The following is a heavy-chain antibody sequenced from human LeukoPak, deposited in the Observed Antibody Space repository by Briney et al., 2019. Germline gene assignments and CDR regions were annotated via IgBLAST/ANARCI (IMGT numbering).Heavy chain of an antibody. Sequence: PSGTLSLTCAVSGGSISSSNWWSWVRQPPGKGLEWIGEINHSGSTNYNPSLKSRVTISVDTSKNQFSLKLSSVTAADTAVYYCARHSPLWFGGAFDYWGQGTLVTVSS. J-gene: IGHJ4*02. CDR3: ARHSPLWFGGAFDY. CDR1: GGSISSSNW. V-gene: IGHV4-4*02. CDR2: INHSGST. D-gene: IGHD3-10*01.